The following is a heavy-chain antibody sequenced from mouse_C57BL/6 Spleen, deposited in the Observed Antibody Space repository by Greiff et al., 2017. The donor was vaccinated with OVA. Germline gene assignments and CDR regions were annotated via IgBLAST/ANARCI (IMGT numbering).Heavy chain of an antibody. CDR2: ISDGGSYT. CDR1: GFTFSSYA. J-gene: IGHJ2*01. CDR3: ARDGDGYTYYFDY. Sequence: EVQRVESGGGLVKPGGSLKLSCAASGFTFSSYAMSWVRQTPEKRLEWVATISDGGSYTYYPDNVKGRFTISRDNAKNNLYLQMSHLKSEDTAMYYCARDGDGYTYYFDYWGQGTTLTVSS. D-gene: IGHD2-3*01. V-gene: IGHV5-4*01.